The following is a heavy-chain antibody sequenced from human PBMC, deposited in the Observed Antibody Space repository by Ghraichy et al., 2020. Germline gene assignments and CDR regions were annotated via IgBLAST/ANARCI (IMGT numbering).Heavy chain of an antibody. J-gene: IGHJ4*02. Sequence: SETLSLTCTVSGGSISTYYWSWLRQPPGKGLEWIGYIFYSGSTSYNPSLKSRVSISVDTSKNQFSLKLRSVTAVDTAVYYCARGGMGTGAYDYWGQGTLVTVSS. CDR3: ARGGMGTGAYDY. D-gene: IGHD2-8*02. CDR2: IFYSGST. V-gene: IGHV4-59*01. CDR1: GGSISTYY.